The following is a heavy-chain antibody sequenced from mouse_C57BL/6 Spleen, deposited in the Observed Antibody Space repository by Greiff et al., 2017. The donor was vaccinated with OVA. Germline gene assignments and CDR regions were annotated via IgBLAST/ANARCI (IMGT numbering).Heavy chain of an antibody. D-gene: IGHD2-4*01. CDR2: IDPSDSYT. J-gene: IGHJ2*01. V-gene: IGHV1-50*01. CDR3: ARYDFFDY. Sequence: VQLQQSGAELVKPGASVKLSCKASGYTFTSYWMQWVKQRPGQGLEWIGEIDPSDSYTNYNQKFKGKATLTVDTSSSTAYMQLSSLTSEDSAVYYCARYDFFDYWGQGTTLTVSS. CDR1: GYTFTSYW.